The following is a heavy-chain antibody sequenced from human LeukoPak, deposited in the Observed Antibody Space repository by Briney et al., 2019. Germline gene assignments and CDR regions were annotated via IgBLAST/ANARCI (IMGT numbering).Heavy chain of an antibody. V-gene: IGHV3-21*01. CDR2: ISSSSSYI. J-gene: IGHJ4*02. CDR3: ARIGYSSSSFDF. Sequence: PGGSLRLSCAASGFTSSTYWMSWVRQAPGKGLEWVSSISSSSSYIYYADSVKGRFTISRDNAKNSLYLQMNSLRAEDTAVYYCARIGYSSSSFDFWGQGTLVTVSS. D-gene: IGHD6-6*01. CDR1: GFTSSTYW.